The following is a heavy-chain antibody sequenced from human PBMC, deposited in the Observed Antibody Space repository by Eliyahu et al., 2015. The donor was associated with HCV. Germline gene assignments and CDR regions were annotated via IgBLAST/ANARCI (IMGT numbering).Heavy chain of an antibody. V-gene: IGHV4-59*01. Sequence: QVQLQESGPGLVKPSETLSXTCTVXGGSISSYYWSWIRQPPAKGLEWIGYIYYSGSTNYNPSLKSRVTISVDTSKNQFSLKLSSVTAADTAVYYCARDRGYGDYFDYWGQGTLVTVSS. CDR1: GGSISSYY. J-gene: IGHJ4*02. CDR2: IYYSGST. D-gene: IGHD4-17*01. CDR3: ARDRGYGDYFDY.